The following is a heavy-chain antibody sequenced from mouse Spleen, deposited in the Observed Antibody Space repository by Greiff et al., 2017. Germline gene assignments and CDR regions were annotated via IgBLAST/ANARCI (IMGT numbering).Heavy chain of an antibody. Sequence: EVKLLESGPGLVKPSQSLSLTCSVTGYSITSGYYWNWIRQFPGNKLEWMGYISYDGSNNYNPSLKNRISITRDTSKNQFFLKLNSVTTEDTATYYCASLLRRGYYFDYWGQGTTLTVSS. J-gene: IGHJ2*01. CDR2: ISYDGSN. V-gene: IGHV3-6*01. CDR1: GYSITSGYY. CDR3: ASLLRRGYYFDY. D-gene: IGHD1-1*01.